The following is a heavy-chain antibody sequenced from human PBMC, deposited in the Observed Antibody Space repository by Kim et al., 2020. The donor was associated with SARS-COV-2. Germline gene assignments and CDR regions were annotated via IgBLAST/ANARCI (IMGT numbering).Heavy chain of an antibody. CDR1: GFTFSSYA. V-gene: IGHV3-23*01. D-gene: IGHD3-9*01. CDR3: AKDQSPPTYYDILTGPGH. J-gene: IGHJ1*01. CDR2: ISGSGGST. Sequence: GGSLRLSCAASGFTFSSYAMSWVRQAPGKGLEWVSAISGSGGSTYYADSVKGRFTISRDNSKNTLYLQMNSLRAEDTAVYYCAKDQSPPTYYDILTGPGHWGQGTLVTVSS.